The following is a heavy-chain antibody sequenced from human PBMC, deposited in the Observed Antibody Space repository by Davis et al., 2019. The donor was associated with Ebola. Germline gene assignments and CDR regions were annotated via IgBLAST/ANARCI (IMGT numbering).Heavy chain of an antibody. Sequence: GESLKISCAASEFTFSGYWMSWVRQAPGKGLEWVANIKQDGSEKYYVDSVKGRFIISRDNAKNSLYLQMNSLRAEDTAVYYCARDDNSLFTYYFDYWGQGTLVTVSS. V-gene: IGHV3-7*03. CDR2: IKQDGSEK. J-gene: IGHJ4*02. D-gene: IGHD1-1*01. CDR1: EFTFSGYW. CDR3: ARDDNSLFTYYFDY.